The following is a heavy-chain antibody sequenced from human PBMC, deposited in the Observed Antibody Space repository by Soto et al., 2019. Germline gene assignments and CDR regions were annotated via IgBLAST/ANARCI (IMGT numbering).Heavy chain of an antibody. CDR2: INAGNGNT. J-gene: IGHJ4*02. D-gene: IGHD2-21*02. Sequence: QVQLVQSGAEEKKPGASVKVSCKASGYTFTSYAMHWVRQDPGQRVEWMGWINAGNGNTKYSQKFQGRVTITRDTSASTAYMELSNLRSEDTAVYYCARSIVVVTALDYWGQGTLFTVSS. V-gene: IGHV1-3*05. CDR3: ARSIVVVTALDY. CDR1: GYTFTSYA.